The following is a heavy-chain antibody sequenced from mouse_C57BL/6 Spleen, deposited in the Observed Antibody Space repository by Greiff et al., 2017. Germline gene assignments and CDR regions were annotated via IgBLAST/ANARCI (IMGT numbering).Heavy chain of an antibody. D-gene: IGHD1-1*01. CDR3: ARSRTVAFDY. Sequence: QVQLQQPGAELVKPGASVKLSCKASGYTFTSYWMQWVKQRPGQGLEWIGEIDPSDSYTNYNQKFKGKATLTVDPSSSTAYLQLSSLTSEDSAVYYCARSRTVAFDYWGQGTTRTVSS. CDR1: GYTFTSYW. J-gene: IGHJ2*01. CDR2: IDPSDSYT. V-gene: IGHV1-50*01.